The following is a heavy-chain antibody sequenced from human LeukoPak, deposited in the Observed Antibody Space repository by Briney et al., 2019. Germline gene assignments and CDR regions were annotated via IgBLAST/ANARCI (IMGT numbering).Heavy chain of an antibody. J-gene: IGHJ5*02. D-gene: IGHD2-2*02. CDR2: IIPILGIA. CDR1: GGTFSSYA. Sequence: SVKVSCKASGGTFSSYAISWVRQAPGQGLEWMGRIIPILGIANYAQKFQGRVTITADKSTSTAYMELSSLRSEDTAVYYCARDDCSSTCCYTGWFDPWGQGTLVTVSS. CDR3: ARDDCSSTCCYTGWFDP. V-gene: IGHV1-69*04.